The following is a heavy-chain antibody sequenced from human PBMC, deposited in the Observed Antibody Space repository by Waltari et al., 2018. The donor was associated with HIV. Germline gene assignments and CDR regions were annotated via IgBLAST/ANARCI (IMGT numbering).Heavy chain of an antibody. D-gene: IGHD2-21*02. J-gene: IGHJ4*02. CDR3: ARPGLAYCGGDCYYHF. CDR2: VCPGDSET. CDR1: GYRVTTYW. V-gene: IGHV5-51*01. Sequence: VQLVQSGTEVKKPGESLTISCKASGYRVTTYWLAWVRQRPGKGREWMGIVCPGDSETRYSRSFEGQVTISVDKSIATAYLQWSSLKASDSAVYYCARPGLAYCGGDCYYHFWGQGTLVSVSS.